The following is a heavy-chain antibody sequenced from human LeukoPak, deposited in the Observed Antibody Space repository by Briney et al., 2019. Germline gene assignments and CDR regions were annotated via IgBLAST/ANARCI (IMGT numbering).Heavy chain of an antibody. CDR1: GYTFTSYY. D-gene: IGHD2-2*01. CDR2: INPSGGST. V-gene: IGHV1-46*01. Sequence: ASVKVSCKASGYTFTSYYMHWVRQAPGQGLEWMGIINPSGGSTSYAQKFQGRVTMTRDTSTSTVYMELNSLRSEDTAVYYCARVGYCSSTSCYVGSAVDYWGQGTLVTVSS. CDR3: ARVGYCSSTSCYVGSAVDY. J-gene: IGHJ4*02.